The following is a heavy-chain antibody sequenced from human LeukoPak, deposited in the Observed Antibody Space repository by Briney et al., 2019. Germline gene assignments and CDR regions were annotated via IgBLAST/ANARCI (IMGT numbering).Heavy chain of an antibody. CDR3: AKVVRLTTTWSPYLFDH. V-gene: IGHV3-43*02. J-gene: IGHJ4*02. CDR1: GFTFDDYA. Sequence: GGSLRLSCAASGFTFDDYAMHWVRQAPGKGLEWVSLVSGDGDDTYYADSVKGRFTISRDNNKNSLYLQMDNVRAEDTAFYYCAKVVRLTTTWSPYLFDHWGQGTLVTVSS. D-gene: IGHD1-14*01. CDR2: VSGDGDDT.